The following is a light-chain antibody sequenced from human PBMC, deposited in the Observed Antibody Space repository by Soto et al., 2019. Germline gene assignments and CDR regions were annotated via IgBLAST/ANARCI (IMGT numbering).Light chain of an antibody. Sequence: QSVLTQPASVSGSPGQSITISCTGTSSDVGGYNYVSWYQQHPGQVPKLTIYEVTNRPSGVSSRFSGSKSGNTAPLTISGLQAEDEAAYYCSSYTNSDTWVFGGGTKLTVL. V-gene: IGLV2-14*01. CDR3: SSYTNSDTWV. CDR2: EVT. J-gene: IGLJ3*02. CDR1: SSDVGGYNY.